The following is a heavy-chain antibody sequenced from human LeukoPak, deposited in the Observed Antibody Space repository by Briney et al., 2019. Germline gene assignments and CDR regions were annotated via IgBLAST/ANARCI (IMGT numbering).Heavy chain of an antibody. V-gene: IGHV1-69*13. CDR1: GGTFSSYA. D-gene: IGHD2-15*01. CDR2: IIPIFGTA. CDR3: ARDCSGGSCPFDY. Sequence: ASVKVSCKASGGTFSSYAISWVRQAPGQGLEWMGGIIPIFGTANYAQKFQGRVTITADESTSTAYVELSSLRSEDTAVYYCARDCSGGSCPFDYWGQRTLVTVSS. J-gene: IGHJ4*02.